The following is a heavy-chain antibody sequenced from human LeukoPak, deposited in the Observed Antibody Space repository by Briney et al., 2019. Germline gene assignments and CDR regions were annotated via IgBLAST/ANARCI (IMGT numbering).Heavy chain of an antibody. CDR1: GFTFSSYG. CDR2: IRYDRSNK. CDR3: AKDRCTNGVCPIDY. D-gene: IGHD2-8*01. Sequence: GGSLRLSCAASGFTFSSYGMHWVRQAPGKGLEWVAFIRYDRSNKYYADSVKGRFTISRDNSKNTLYLQMNSLRAEDTAVYYCAKDRCTNGVCPIDYWGQGTLVTVSS. J-gene: IGHJ4*02. V-gene: IGHV3-30*02.